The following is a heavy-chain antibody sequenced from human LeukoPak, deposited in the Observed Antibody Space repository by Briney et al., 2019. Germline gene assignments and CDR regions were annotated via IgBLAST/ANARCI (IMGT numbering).Heavy chain of an antibody. CDR3: AREAVLIRYYYDSSGYVGFWFDP. Sequence: SVKVSCKASGGTFSSYAISWVRQAPGQGLEWMGRIIPIFGTANYAQKFQGRVTITTDESTSTAYMELSSLRSEDTAVYYCAREAVLIRYYYDSSGYVGFWFDPWGQGTLVTVS. CDR2: IIPIFGTA. J-gene: IGHJ5*02. V-gene: IGHV1-69*05. D-gene: IGHD3-22*01. CDR1: GGTFSSYA.